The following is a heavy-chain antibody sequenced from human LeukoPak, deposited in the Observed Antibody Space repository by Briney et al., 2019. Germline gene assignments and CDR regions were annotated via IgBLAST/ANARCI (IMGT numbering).Heavy chain of an antibody. CDR3: VEGGYYFDY. J-gene: IGHJ4*02. CDR1: GGTFSSYA. CDR2: IIPVFGTA. D-gene: IGHD3-16*01. V-gene: IGHV1-69*13. Sequence: SVKVSCKASGGTFSSYAISWVRQAPGQGLEWMGGIIPVFGTANYAQKFQGRVTITADESTSTAYMELSSLRSGDTAVYYCVEGGYYFDYWGQGTLVTVSS.